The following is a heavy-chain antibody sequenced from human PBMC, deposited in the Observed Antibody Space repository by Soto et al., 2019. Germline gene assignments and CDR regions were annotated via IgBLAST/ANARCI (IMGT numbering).Heavy chain of an antibody. CDR2: IYYSGST. CDR3: ARTLNTAQRVDLWFDP. V-gene: IGHV4-39*01. CDR1: GGSISSSSYY. D-gene: IGHD6-6*01. J-gene: IGHJ5*02. Sequence: QLQLQESGPGLVKPSETLSLTCTVSGGSISSSSYYWGWIRQPPGKGLEWIGCIYYSGSTYYNPSLKSRVTISVDTSKNQFSLKLSSVTAADTAVYYCARTLNTAQRVDLWFDPWGQGTLVTVSS.